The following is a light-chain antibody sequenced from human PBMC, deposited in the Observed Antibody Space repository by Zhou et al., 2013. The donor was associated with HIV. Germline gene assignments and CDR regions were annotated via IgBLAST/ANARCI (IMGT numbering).Light chain of an antibody. CDR3: QQSYIVPLT. J-gene: IGKJ4*01. Sequence: DIQMTQSPSALSASVGDKIIITCRTSLNIRQSLNWYHRRPGQAPRLLVYSASTLQSGVPSRFSASGSGTEFTLTITNLQPEDVATYFCQQSYIVPLTFGGGTKVEVK. V-gene: IGKV1-39*01. CDR2: SAS. CDR1: LNIRQS.